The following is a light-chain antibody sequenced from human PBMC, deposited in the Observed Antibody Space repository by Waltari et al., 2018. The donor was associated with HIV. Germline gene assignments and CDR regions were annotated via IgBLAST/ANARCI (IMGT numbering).Light chain of an antibody. CDR3: QQYGTSPQT. CDR1: QSVSSSF. CDR2: GAN. J-gene: IGKJ1*01. Sequence: EIVLTQSPDTLSLFPGERATLSCRASQSVSSSFLAWYQQKPGQAPRLLIFGANTRATGIADRFRGSGSGTDFTLIINRLEPEDFAVYHCQQYGTSPQTFGQGTKVEIK. V-gene: IGKV3-20*01.